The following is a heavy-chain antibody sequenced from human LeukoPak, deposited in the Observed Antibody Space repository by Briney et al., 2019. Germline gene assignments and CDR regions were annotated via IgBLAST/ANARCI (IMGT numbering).Heavy chain of an antibody. Sequence: SETLSLTCTVSGGSISSYYWSWIRQPPGKGLEWIGYIYYSGSTNYNPSLKSRVTISVDTSENQFSLKLSSVTAADTAVYYCARDTVGSTFPGAFDIWGPGTMVTVST. J-gene: IGHJ3*02. CDR2: IYYSGST. D-gene: IGHD1-26*01. CDR1: GGSISSYY. V-gene: IGHV4-59*12. CDR3: ARDTVGSTFPGAFDI.